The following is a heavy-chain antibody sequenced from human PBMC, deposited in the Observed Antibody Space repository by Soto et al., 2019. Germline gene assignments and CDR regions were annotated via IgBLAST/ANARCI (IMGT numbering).Heavy chain of an antibody. J-gene: IGHJ4*02. CDR3: ARDGITMIRGITVFDF. V-gene: IGHV3-7*01. CDR1: GFIFGNFW. D-gene: IGHD3-10*01. Sequence: GSLRLSCAASGFIFGNFWMSWVRQAPGKGLEWVANIKQDGSEKYYVDSVKGRFTLSRDNAKNSLYLQMDSLRAEDTAVYYCARDGITMIRGITVFDFWGQGTLVTVSS. CDR2: IKQDGSEK.